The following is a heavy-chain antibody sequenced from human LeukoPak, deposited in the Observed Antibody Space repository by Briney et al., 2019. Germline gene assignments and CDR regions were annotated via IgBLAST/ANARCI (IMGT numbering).Heavy chain of an antibody. J-gene: IGHJ4*02. D-gene: IGHD2-15*01. CDR3: ASEANCSGGSCSFY. V-gene: IGHV4-39*01. CDR2: IYYSGST. CDR1: GGSISSSSSY. Sequence: SETLSLTCTVSGGSISSSSSYWGWIRQPPGKGLEWIGSIYYSGSTYYNPSLKSRVTISVDTSKNQFSLKLSSMTAADTAVYYCASEANCSGGSCSFYWGQGTLVTVSS.